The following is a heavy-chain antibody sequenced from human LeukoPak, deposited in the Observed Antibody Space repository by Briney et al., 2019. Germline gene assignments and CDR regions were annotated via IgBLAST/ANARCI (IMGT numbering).Heavy chain of an antibody. CDR2: IRRKASGETT. V-gene: IGHV3-49*04. D-gene: IGHD2-2*01. CDR3: TRPIYCSTSGCQGYYFDY. CDR1: GFTFRDYA. J-gene: IGHJ4*02. Sequence: GRCLRLSYTSSGFTFRDYAVSWVRQAPGKGLEWVALIRRKASGETTEYAASVRGRFTILRDDSKRIAYLQMNSLKAEDAAVYYCTRPIYCSTSGCQGYYFDYWGQGTLVTVSS.